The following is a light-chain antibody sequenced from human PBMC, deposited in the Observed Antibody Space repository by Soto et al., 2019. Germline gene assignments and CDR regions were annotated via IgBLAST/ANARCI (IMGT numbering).Light chain of an antibody. V-gene: IGLV2-14*03. CDR3: RSYASSSTLYV. CDR2: DVS. Sequence: QSALTQPASVSGSPGQSITISCTGTSSDVGGYKYVAWYQQHPGKAPKLMIYDVSSRPSGVSNRFSGSKSGNTASLTISGLQAEDEADYYCRSYASSSTLYVFGTGTKVTVL. CDR1: SSDVGGYKY. J-gene: IGLJ1*01.